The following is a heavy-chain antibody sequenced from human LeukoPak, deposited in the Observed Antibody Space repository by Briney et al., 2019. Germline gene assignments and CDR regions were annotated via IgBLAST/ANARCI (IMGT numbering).Heavy chain of an antibody. V-gene: IGHV1-69*04. CDR2: IIPIFGIA. J-gene: IGHJ4*02. D-gene: IGHD2-21*02. CDR1: GGTFSSYA. Sequence: AASVKVSCKASGGTFSSYAISWVRQAPGQGLEWMGRIIPIFGIANYAQKFQGRVTITADKSTSTAYMEPSSLRSEDTAVYYCARAAYCGGDCHTNFDYWGQGTLVTASS. CDR3: ARAAYCGGDCHTNFDY.